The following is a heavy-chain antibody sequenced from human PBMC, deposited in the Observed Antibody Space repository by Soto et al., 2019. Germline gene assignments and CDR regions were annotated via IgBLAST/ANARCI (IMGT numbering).Heavy chain of an antibody. CDR3: ARLVHYYGSGSYFGY. V-gene: IGHV3-33*01. D-gene: IGHD3-10*01. CDR2: IWYDGSNK. J-gene: IGHJ4*02. CDR1: GFTFSSYG. Sequence: QVQLVESGGGVVQPGRSLRLSCAASGFTFSSYGMHWVRQAPGKGLEWVAVIWYDGSNKYYADSVKGRFTISRDNSKNTLYLQMNGLRAEDRAVYYCARLVHYYGSGSYFGYWGQGTLVTVSS.